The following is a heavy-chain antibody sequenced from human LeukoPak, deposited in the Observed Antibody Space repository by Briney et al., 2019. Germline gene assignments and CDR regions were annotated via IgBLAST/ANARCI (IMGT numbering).Heavy chain of an antibody. D-gene: IGHD4-17*01. CDR1: AYSFISNW. V-gene: IGHV5-51*01. Sequence: GESLKISSKGSAYSFISNWIGWVRQMPGKGLEWMGIIFPGDSDTRYNPSFQGQVAISADKSISTPYLQWSSLKASDTAMYYCARAYGAFDYWGQGTLVTVSS. CDR2: IFPGDSDT. J-gene: IGHJ4*02. CDR3: ARAYGAFDY.